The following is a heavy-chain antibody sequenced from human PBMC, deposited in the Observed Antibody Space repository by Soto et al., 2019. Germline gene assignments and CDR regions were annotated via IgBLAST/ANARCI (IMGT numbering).Heavy chain of an antibody. J-gene: IGHJ6*02. Sequence: EVQLLESGGGLVPPGGSLRLSCAASGFTFSSYTMNWVRQAPGKGLEWVSAITSSGGTTYYADSVKGRFIVSRDNSENTLYLQRNSLRAEDTAEYYCAKDRGGRAIFGVVIIDGMDVWGQGTTVTVSS. D-gene: IGHD3-3*01. CDR2: ITSSGGTT. CDR3: AKDRGGRAIFGVVIIDGMDV. V-gene: IGHV3-23*01. CDR1: GFTFSSYT.